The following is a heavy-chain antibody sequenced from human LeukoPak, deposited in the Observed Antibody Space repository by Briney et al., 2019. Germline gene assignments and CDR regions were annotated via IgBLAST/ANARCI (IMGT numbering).Heavy chain of an antibody. D-gene: IGHD3-22*01. Sequence: TGGSLRLSCAASGFTFSSYAMHWVRQAPGKGLEWVAVISYDGSNKYYADSVKGRFTISRDNSKNTLYLQMNSLSAEDPAVYYCARDGGGYYDSSGFDEFDYWGQGTLVTVSS. CDR3: ARDGGGYYDSSGFDEFDY. J-gene: IGHJ4*02. CDR1: GFTFSSYA. V-gene: IGHV3-30*04. CDR2: ISYDGSNK.